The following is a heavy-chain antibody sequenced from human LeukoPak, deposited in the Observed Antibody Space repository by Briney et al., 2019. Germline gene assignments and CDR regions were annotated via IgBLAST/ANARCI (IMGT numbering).Heavy chain of an antibody. D-gene: IGHD5-18*01. CDR3: ARLINGYSYGLYYYMDV. J-gene: IGHJ6*03. CDR1: GGSISSSSYY. CDR2: IYYSGST. V-gene: IGHV4-39*01. Sequence: SETLSLTCTVSGGSISSSSYYWGWIRQPPGKGLEWIGSIYYSGSTYYNPSLKSRVTISVDTSKDQFSLKLCSVTAADTAVYYCARLINGYSYGLYYYMDVWGKGTTVTVSS.